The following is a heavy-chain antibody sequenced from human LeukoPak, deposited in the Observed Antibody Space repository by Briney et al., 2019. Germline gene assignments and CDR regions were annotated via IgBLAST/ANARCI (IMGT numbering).Heavy chain of an antibody. CDR3: ARDLGYSYGVYYYYYYMDV. D-gene: IGHD5-18*01. CDR2: INPNSGGT. J-gene: IGHJ6*03. CDR1: GYTFTGYY. Sequence: ASVEVSCKASGYTFTGYYMHWVRQAPGQGLEWMGWINPNSGGTNYAQKFQGRVTMTRDTSISTAYMELSRLRSDDTAVYYCARDLGYSYGVYYYYYYMDVWGKGTTVTVSS. V-gene: IGHV1-2*02.